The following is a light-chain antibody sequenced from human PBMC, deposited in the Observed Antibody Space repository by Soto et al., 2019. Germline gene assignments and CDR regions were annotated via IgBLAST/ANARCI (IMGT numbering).Light chain of an antibody. CDR2: GAS. V-gene: IGKV3-20*01. CDR3: QQYGSSLGT. J-gene: IGKJ1*01. Sequence: VMTQSPATLSVSPGERATLSCRASQSVGNDLAWYQQKVGQAPRLLIYGASNRATGIPDRFSGSGSGTDFTLTISRLEPEDFAVYYCQQYGSSLGTFGHGTKVDIK. CDR1: QSVGND.